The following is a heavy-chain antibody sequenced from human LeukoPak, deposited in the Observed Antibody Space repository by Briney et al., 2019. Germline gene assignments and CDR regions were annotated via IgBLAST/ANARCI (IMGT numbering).Heavy chain of an antibody. CDR3: AKDVGI. CDR1: GFTFSSYG. CDR2: ISYDGSNK. Sequence: GGSLRLSCAASGFTFSSYGMHWVRQAPGKGLEWVAVISYDGSNKYYADSVKGRFTISRDNSKNTLYLQMNSLRAEDTAVYYCAKDVGIWGQGTMVTVSS. V-gene: IGHV3-30*18. D-gene: IGHD1-26*01. J-gene: IGHJ3*02.